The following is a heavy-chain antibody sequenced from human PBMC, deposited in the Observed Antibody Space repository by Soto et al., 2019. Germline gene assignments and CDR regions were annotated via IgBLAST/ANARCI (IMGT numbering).Heavy chain of an antibody. CDR2: IIPMFGTS. CDR3: ARGVRTGFYGMEV. D-gene: IGHD3-10*01. V-gene: IGHV1-69*13. Sequence: SVKVSCKASGGTFSNYAISWVRQAPGQGLEWVGGIIPMFGTSNYAQNFQGRVSITADESTSTAYMELSSLRSEDTAVYYCARGVRTGFYGMEVWGQGTMVTVSS. J-gene: IGHJ6*02. CDR1: GGTFSNYA.